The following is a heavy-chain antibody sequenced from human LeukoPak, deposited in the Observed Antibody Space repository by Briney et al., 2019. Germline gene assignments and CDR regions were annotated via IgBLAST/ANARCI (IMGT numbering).Heavy chain of an antibody. V-gene: IGHV3-30*02. D-gene: IGHD6-13*01. CDR1: GFTFSSYG. CDR2: IRYDGSNK. Sequence: GGSLRLSCAASGFTFSSYGMHWVRQAPGKGLEWVAFIRYDGSNKYYADSVKGRFTISRDNSKNTLYLQMNSLRAEDTAVYYCAKVGKGAAAGRDYWGQGTLVTVSS. CDR3: AKVGKGAAAGRDY. J-gene: IGHJ4*02.